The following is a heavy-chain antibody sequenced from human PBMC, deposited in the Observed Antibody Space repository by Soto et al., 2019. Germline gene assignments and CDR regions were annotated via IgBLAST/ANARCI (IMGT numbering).Heavy chain of an antibody. CDR1: GFSLTTSGVG. CDR2: IYWDDDK. D-gene: IGHD3-3*01. V-gene: IGHV2-5*02. Sequence: QITLNESGPTVVKPAETLTLTCTFSGFSLTTSGVGVGWISQSPGKAPEWLALIYWDDDKRYSASLKSRLTITNDTSKNQVVLTMASVDSADTATYYCAHRILRTVFGLVTTTAIYFDFWGQGTPVVVSS. CDR3: AHRILRTVFGLVTTTAIYFDF. J-gene: IGHJ4*02.